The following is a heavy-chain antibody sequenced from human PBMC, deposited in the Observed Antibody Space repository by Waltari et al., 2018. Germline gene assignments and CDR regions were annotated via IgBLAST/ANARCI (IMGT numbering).Heavy chain of an antibody. D-gene: IGHD2-15*01. CDR3: ARVVAATHDAFDI. Sequence: QVQLVQSGAEVKKPGAPVKVSSKASGYTFPRSGLSWVRQAPGQGLEWMGWISAYNGNTNYAQKHQGRGTMTTDTSTSTAYMELRSLRSDDTAVYYCARVVAATHDAFDIWGQGTMVTVSS. CDR2: ISAYNGNT. CDR1: GYTFPRSG. V-gene: IGHV1-18*01. J-gene: IGHJ3*02.